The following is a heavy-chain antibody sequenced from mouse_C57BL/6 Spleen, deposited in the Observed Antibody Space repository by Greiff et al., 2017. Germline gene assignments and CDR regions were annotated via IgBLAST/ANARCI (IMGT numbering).Heavy chain of an antibody. CDR1: GYAFSSSW. J-gene: IGHJ4*01. CDR3: ARRPLDGFYAMDY. CDR2: IYPGDGDT. V-gene: IGHV1-82*01. Sequence: QVQLKESGPELVKPGASVKISCKASGYAFSSSWMNWVKQRPGKGLEWIGRIYPGDGDTNYNGKFKGKATLTADKSSSTAYMQLSSLTSEDSAVYFCARRPLDGFYAMDYWGQGTSVTVSS. D-gene: IGHD2-3*01.